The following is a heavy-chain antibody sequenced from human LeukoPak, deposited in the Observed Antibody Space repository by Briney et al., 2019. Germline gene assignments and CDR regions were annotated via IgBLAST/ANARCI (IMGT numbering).Heavy chain of an antibody. V-gene: IGHV1-2*02. CDR2: INPNSGGI. D-gene: IGHD2-2*01. Sequence: ASVKVSCKASGYTFTGYYMHWVRQAPGQGLEWMGWINPNSGGINYAQKFQGRVTMTRDTSISTAYMELSRLRSDDTAVYYCARMPVTSARYCSSTSCSYWGQGTLVTVSS. J-gene: IGHJ4*02. CDR1: GYTFTGYY. CDR3: ARMPVTSARYCSSTSCSY.